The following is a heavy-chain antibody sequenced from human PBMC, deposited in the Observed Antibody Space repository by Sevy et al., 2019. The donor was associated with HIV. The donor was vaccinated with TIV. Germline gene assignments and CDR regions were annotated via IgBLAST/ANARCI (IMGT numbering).Heavy chain of an antibody. CDR3: ARGDYSSSFFDY. CDR1: GGSISSGFYS. V-gene: IGHV4-30-2*01. J-gene: IGHJ4*02. Sequence: SETLSLTCAVSGGSISSGFYSWSWIRQPPGKGLEWIAYNYHSGSTYYNPSLKSRVTITVDRSKNQFSLKLSSVTAADTAVYYCARGDYSSSFFDYWGQGTLVTVSS. CDR2: NYHSGST. D-gene: IGHD6-6*01.